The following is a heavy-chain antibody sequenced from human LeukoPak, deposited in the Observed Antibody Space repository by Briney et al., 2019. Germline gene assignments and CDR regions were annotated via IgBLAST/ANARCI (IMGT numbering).Heavy chain of an antibody. Sequence: EPGGSLRLSCAASGFTFSSYAMSWVRQAPGKGLEWVSAISGSGGSTYYADSVKGRFTISRDNSKNTLYLQMNSLRAEDTAVYYCAKDSGYSGYEPSPLDYWGQGTLVTVSS. D-gene: IGHD5-12*01. CDR2: ISGSGGST. J-gene: IGHJ4*02. CDR1: GFTFSSYA. CDR3: AKDSGYSGYEPSPLDY. V-gene: IGHV3-23*01.